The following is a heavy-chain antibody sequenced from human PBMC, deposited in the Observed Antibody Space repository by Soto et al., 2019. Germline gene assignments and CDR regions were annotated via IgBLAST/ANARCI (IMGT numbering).Heavy chain of an antibody. CDR1: GGSISSGGYY. V-gene: IGHV4-31*03. CDR2: IYYSGST. D-gene: IGHD2-8*01. CDR3: ARGIVLRGENWFDP. J-gene: IGHJ5*02. Sequence: SETLSLTCTVSGGSISSGGYYWSWIRQHPGKGLEWIGYIYYSGSTYYNPSLKSRVTISVDTSKNQLSLKLSSVTAADTAVYCCARGIVLRGENWFDPWGQGTLVSVSS.